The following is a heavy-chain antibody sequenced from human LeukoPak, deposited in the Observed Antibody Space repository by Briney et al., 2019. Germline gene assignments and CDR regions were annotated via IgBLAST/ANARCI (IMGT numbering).Heavy chain of an antibody. CDR2: IIPILGIA. D-gene: IGHD6-13*01. Sequence: SVKVSCKASVGTFSSYAISWVRQAPGQGLEWMGRIIPILGIANYAQKFQGRVTITADKSTSTAYMELSSLRSEDTAVYYCARVPSSPGYSSSWATEYFQHWGQGTLVTVSS. CDR1: VGTFSSYA. CDR3: ARVPSSPGYSSSWATEYFQH. J-gene: IGHJ1*01. V-gene: IGHV1-69*04.